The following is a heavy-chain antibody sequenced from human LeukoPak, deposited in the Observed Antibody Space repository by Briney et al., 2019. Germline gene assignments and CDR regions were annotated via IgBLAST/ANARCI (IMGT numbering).Heavy chain of an antibody. J-gene: IGHJ4*02. V-gene: IGHV1-18*01. CDR2: ISAYNGNR. Sequence: GSSVTVSCKASGYTFRSYAISWVRQAPGQGLDWMVWISAYNGNRNYAQKLQGRVTMTTDTSTSTAYMELRSLRSDDTAVYYCARLIPQVVVPGAVDYWGQGTLVTVSS. CDR1: GYTFRSYA. CDR3: ARLIPQVVVPGAVDY. D-gene: IGHD2-2*01.